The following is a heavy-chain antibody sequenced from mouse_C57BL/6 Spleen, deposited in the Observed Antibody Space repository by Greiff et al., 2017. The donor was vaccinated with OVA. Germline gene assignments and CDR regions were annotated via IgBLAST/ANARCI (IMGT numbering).Heavy chain of an antibody. CDR1: GYTFTDYY. CDR3: ARRVKLYDYYYAMDY. D-gene: IGHD2-3*01. J-gene: IGHJ4*01. Sequence: EVQLQQSGPELVKPGASVKISCKASGYTFTDYYMNWVKQSHGKSLEWIGDINPNNGGTSYNQKFKGKATLTVDKSSSTAYMELRSLTSEDSAVYYCARRVKLYDYYYAMDYWGQGTSVTVSS. V-gene: IGHV1-26*01. CDR2: INPNNGGT.